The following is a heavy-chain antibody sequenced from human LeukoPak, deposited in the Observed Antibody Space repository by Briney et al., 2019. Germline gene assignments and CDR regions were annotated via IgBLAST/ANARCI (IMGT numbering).Heavy chain of an antibody. J-gene: IGHJ5*02. V-gene: IGHV4-59*01. CDR1: GGSISSYY. CDR3: ARVNDYGDYVGWFDP. CDR2: IYYSGST. D-gene: IGHD4-17*01. Sequence: KPSETLSLTCTVSGGSISSYYWSWIRQPPGKGLEWIGYIYYSGSTNYNPSLKSRVTISVDTSKNQFSLKLSSVTAADTAVYYCARVNDYGDYVGWFDPWGQGTLVTVSS.